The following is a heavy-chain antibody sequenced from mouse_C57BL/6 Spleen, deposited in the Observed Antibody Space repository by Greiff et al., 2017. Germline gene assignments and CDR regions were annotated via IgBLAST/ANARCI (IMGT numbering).Heavy chain of an antibody. D-gene: IGHD1-1*01. CDR1: GYTFTSYW. J-gene: IGHJ3*01. Sequence: VQLQQPGAELVKPGASVKLSCKASGYTFTSYWMHWVKQRPGQGLEWIGMIHPNSGSTNYNEKFKSKATLTVDKSSSTAYMQLSSLTSEDSAVXDCAISRVITTDPFAYWGQGTLVTVSA. V-gene: IGHV1-64*01. CDR3: AISRVITTDPFAY. CDR2: IHPNSGST.